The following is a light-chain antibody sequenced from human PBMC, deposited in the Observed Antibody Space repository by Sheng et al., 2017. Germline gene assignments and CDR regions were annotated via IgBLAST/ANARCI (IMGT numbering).Light chain of an antibody. CDR3: QQSGSSPYT. CDR2: GAS. CDR1: QRVRFDY. J-gene: IGKJ2*01. Sequence: EIVLTQSPGTLSLSPGERATLSCRASQRVRFDYLVWYQQKPDQAPRLLIYGASIRATGIPDRFSGSGSGTDFTLTISRLEPEDFAVYYCQQSGSSPYTFGQGTKLEIK. V-gene: IGKV3-20*01.